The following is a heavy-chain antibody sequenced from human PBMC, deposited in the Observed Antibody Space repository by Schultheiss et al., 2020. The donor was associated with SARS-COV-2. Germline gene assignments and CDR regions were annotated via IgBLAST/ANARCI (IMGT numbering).Heavy chain of an antibody. Sequence: SETLSLTCAVYGGSFSGYYWSWIRQPPGKGLEWIGYIYYSGSTNYNPSLKSRVTISVDTSKNQFSLKLSSVTAADTAVYYCARDFRVRYEYYGMDVWGQGTTVTVSS. D-gene: IGHD3-9*01. CDR1: GGSFSGYY. V-gene: IGHV4-59*01. CDR2: IYYSGST. J-gene: IGHJ6*02. CDR3: ARDFRVRYEYYGMDV.